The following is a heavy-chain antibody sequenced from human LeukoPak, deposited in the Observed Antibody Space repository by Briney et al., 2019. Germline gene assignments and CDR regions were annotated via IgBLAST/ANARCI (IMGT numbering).Heavy chain of an antibody. CDR1: GFTFGDYW. J-gene: IGHJ4*02. Sequence: GGSLRLSCAASGFTFGDYWMHWVRQAPGKGLVWVSRIISDGSSASYADSVKGRFTMSRDNAKNTLHLQMNSLRVEDTAVYYCVRDSNYHPDCWGQGTLVTVSS. CDR3: VRDSNYHPDC. V-gene: IGHV3-74*01. D-gene: IGHD4-11*01. CDR2: IISDGSSA.